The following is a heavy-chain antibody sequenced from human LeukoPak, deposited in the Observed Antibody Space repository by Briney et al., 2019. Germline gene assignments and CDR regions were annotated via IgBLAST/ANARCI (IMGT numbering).Heavy chain of an antibody. CDR1: GFIFSSYA. J-gene: IGHJ4*02. D-gene: IGHD4-11*01. CDR2: ISYDGSNK. CDR3: ARPPPTVTLYYFDY. Sequence: GGSLRLSCTASGFIFSSYAMHWVRQAPGKGLEWVAVISYDGSNKYYADSVKGRFTISRDNSKNTLYLQMNSLRAEDTAVYYCARPPPTVTLYYFDYWGQGALVTVSS. V-gene: IGHV3-30*04.